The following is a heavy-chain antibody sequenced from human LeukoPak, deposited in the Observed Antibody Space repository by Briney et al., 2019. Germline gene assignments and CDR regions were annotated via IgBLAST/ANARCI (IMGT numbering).Heavy chain of an antibody. V-gene: IGHV1-2*06. CDR2: INPNSGGT. Sequence: ASVKVSCKASGYTFTGYYMHWVRQAPGQGLEWMGRINPNSGGTNYAQKFQGRVTMTRDTSISTAYMELSRLRSDDTAVYYCARVVYYYDSSGASDYYFDYWGQGTLVTVSS. CDR1: GYTFTGYY. D-gene: IGHD3-22*01. J-gene: IGHJ4*02. CDR3: ARVVYYYDSSGASDYYFDY.